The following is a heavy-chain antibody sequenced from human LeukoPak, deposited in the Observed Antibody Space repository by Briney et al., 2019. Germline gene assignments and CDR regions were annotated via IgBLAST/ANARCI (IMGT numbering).Heavy chain of an antibody. D-gene: IGHD4-17*01. Sequence: PGGSLRLSCAASGFTFSSYWMSWVRQAPGKGLEWVANIKQDGSEKYYVDSVKGRFTISRDNAKNSLYLQMNSLRAEDTAVYYCARVGFYGDYPYYFDYWGQGTLVTVSS. CDR1: GFTFSSYW. CDR2: IKQDGSEK. CDR3: ARVGFYGDYPYYFDY. V-gene: IGHV3-7*01. J-gene: IGHJ4*02.